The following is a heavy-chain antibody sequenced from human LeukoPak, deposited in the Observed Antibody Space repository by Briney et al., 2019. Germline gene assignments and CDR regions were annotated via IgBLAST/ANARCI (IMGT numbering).Heavy chain of an antibody. CDR3: ARGLNVLRYFDWLLSEGPGPRDGMDV. D-gene: IGHD3-9*01. J-gene: IGHJ6*02. CDR1: GYTFTGYY. CDR2: INPNSGGT. Sequence: ASVKVSCKASGYTFTGYYMHWVRQAPGQGLEWMGWINPNSGGTNYAQKFQGRVTMTRNTSISTAYMELSSLRSEDTAVYYCARGLNVLRYFDWLLSEGPGPRDGMDVWGQGTTVTVSS. V-gene: IGHV1-2*02.